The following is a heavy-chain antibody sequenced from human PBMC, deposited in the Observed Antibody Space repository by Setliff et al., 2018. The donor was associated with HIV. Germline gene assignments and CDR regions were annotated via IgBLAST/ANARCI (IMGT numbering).Heavy chain of an antibody. J-gene: IGHJ2*01. CDR1: GGSFSGYY. V-gene: IGHV4-34*01. CDR2: INHSGST. Sequence: PSETLSLTCAVYGGSFSGYYWSWIRQPPGQGLEWIGEINHSGSTNYNPSLKSRVTISVDTSKNQFSLKLSSVTAADTAVYYCARATGYFDLWGRGTLFTVSS. CDR3: ARATGYFDL.